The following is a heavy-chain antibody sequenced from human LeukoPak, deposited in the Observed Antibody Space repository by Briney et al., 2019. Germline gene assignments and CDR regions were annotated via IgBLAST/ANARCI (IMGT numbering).Heavy chain of an antibody. V-gene: IGHV1-2*02. CDR2: INPNSGGT. CDR1: GYTFTGYY. CDR3: ARSPMTTVTSYDY. D-gene: IGHD4-17*01. Sequence: ASVKVSCKASGYTFTGYYMHWVRQAPGQGLEWMGWINPNSGGTNYAQKFQGRVTMTRDTSISTAYMELSRLRSDDTAVYYYARSPMTTVTSYDYWGQGTLVTVSS. J-gene: IGHJ4*02.